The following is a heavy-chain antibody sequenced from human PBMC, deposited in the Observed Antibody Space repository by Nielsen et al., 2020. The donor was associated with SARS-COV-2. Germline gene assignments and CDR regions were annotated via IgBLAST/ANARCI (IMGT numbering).Heavy chain of an antibody. CDR3: ARHVLGSSSYFDS. CDR1: GDSISSYY. V-gene: IGHV4-59*08. Sequence: SETLSLTCTVSGDSISSYYWSWIRQPPGKGLEWIGYIYFNGSPNYNPSLKSRVTISVDTSKNQFSLKLSSVTAADTAVYYCARHVLGSSSYFDSWGQGTLVTGSS. D-gene: IGHD6-13*01. J-gene: IGHJ4*02. CDR2: IYFNGSP.